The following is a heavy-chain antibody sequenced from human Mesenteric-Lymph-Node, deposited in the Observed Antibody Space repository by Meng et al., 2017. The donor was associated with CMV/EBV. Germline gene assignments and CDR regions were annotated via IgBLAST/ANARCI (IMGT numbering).Heavy chain of an antibody. D-gene: IGHD1-14*01. CDR3: ARGPGSGHYFDY. Sequence: SETLSPTCTVPGGSISGYFWSWMRQPPGKGLEWIGYIYYSGSTDYNPSLKSRVTISADTSKNQFSLKLTSVTAADTAVYYCARGPGSGHYFDYWGQGTPVTVSS. CDR2: IYYSGST. CDR1: GGSISGYF. V-gene: IGHV4-59*01. J-gene: IGHJ4*02.